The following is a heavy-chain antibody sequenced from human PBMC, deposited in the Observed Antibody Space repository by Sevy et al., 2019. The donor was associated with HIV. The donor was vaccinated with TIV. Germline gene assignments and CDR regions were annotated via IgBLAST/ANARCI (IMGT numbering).Heavy chain of an antibody. V-gene: IGHV3-48*02. CDR1: GFTFSTYA. D-gene: IGHD3-22*01. Sequence: GGSLRLSCEVSGFTFSTYAFHWVRQAPGKGLEWVSSISRSSTVYYAYSVRGRFTISRDNVKNSLYLEMNTLRDEDTAVYYCAREAYYYDSREENWFDPWGQGTLVTVSS. J-gene: IGHJ5*02. CDR3: AREAYYYDSREENWFDP. CDR2: ISRSSTV.